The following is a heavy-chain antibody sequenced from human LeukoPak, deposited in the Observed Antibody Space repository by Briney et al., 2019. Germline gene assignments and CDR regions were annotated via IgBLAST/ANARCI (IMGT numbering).Heavy chain of an antibody. CDR3: ARATINNWFDP. D-gene: IGHD5-12*01. V-gene: IGHV4-59*01. Sequence: SETLSLTCTVSGASISHYYWSWIRQSPGKGLEWIGYVFYTGTTNYNPSLQSRVTISIDTPKNQFSLKLSSVTAADTAVYYCARATINNWFDPWGQGTLVTVSS. J-gene: IGHJ5*02. CDR2: VFYTGTT. CDR1: GASISHYY.